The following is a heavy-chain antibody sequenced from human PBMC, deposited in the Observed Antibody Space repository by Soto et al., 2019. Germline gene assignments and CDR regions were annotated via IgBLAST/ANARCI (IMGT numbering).Heavy chain of an antibody. D-gene: IGHD3-22*01. CDR2: INPSGGST. Sequence: ASVKVSFKASGYTFTSYYMDWVRQAPGQGLEWMGIINPSGGSTSYAQKFQGRVTMTRDTSTSTVYMELSSPRSEGTAGDYCAREVDYYVSSGYLWGWGPRVTVPS. V-gene: IGHV1-46*01. CDR3: AREVDYYVSSGYL. CDR1: GYTFTSYY. J-gene: IGHJ4*02.